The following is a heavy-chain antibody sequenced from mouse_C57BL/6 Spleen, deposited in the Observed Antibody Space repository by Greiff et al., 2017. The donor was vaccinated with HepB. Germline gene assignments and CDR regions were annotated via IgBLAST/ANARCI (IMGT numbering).Heavy chain of an antibody. CDR2: IDPSDSET. D-gene: IGHD3-2*02. Sequence: QVQLKQPGAELVRPGSSVKLSCKASGYTFTSYWMHWVKQRPLQGLEWIGNIDPSDSETHYNQKFKDKATLTVDKSSSTAYMQLSSLTAEDSAVYYCARAQAADYWGQGTTLTVSS. CDR1: GYTFTSYW. CDR3: ARAQAADY. V-gene: IGHV1-52*01. J-gene: IGHJ2*01.